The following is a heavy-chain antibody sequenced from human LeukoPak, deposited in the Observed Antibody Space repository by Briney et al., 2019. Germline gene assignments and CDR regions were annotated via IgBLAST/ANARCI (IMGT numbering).Heavy chain of an antibody. V-gene: IGHV4-59*01. CDR1: GGSIRNYY. CDR2: IYYIGST. Sequence: SETLSLTCTVSGGSIRNYYWSWIRQPPGKGLECIGYIYYIGSTNYNPSLKSRVTISLDTSKSQFSLKLTSVTPADTAVYYCARGGIVGSRTNWFDPWGQGILVTVSS. J-gene: IGHJ5*02. CDR3: ARGGIVGSRTNWFDP. D-gene: IGHD1-26*01.